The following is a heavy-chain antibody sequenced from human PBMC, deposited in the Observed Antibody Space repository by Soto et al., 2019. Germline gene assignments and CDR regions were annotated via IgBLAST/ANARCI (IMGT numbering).Heavy chain of an antibody. V-gene: IGHV3-11*06. CDR3: ASLQYYYDSSGYFDY. CDR1: GFTFSDYY. Sequence: GGSLRLSCAASGFTFSDYYMSWIRQAPGKGLEWVSYISSSSSYTNYADSVKGRFTISRDNAKNSLYLQMNSLRAEDTAVYYCASLQYYYDSSGYFDYWGQGTLVTVSS. J-gene: IGHJ4*02. D-gene: IGHD3-22*01. CDR2: ISSSSSYT.